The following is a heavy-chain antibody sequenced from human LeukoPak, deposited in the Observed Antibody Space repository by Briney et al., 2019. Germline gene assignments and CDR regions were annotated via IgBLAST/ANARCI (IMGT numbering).Heavy chain of an antibody. CDR1: GFTFSSYA. CDR2: ISGSGGST. Sequence: GGSLRLSCAASGFTFSSYAMSWVRQAPGKGLEWVSAISGSGGSTYHADSVKGRFTISRDNSKNTLYLQMNSLRAEDTAVYYCAKPYDFWSGYYGDYWGQGTLVTVSS. CDR3: AKPYDFWSGYYGDY. V-gene: IGHV3-23*01. D-gene: IGHD3-3*01. J-gene: IGHJ4*02.